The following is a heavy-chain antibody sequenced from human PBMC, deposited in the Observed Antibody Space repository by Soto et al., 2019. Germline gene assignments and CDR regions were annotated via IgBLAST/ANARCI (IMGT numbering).Heavy chain of an antibody. D-gene: IGHD2-2*01. CDR3: ARSIVTHSAMFDH. CDR2: IYRTGHT. Sequence: SETLSLTCAMSGGSVNRGGYSWSWIRQTPGKGLEWLAYIYRTGHTIYNPSLNSRATISLDEPNNQFSLHLTSVTAADTAVYYCARSIVTHSAMFDHWGQGLLIT. V-gene: IGHV4-30-2*01. CDR1: GGSVNRGGYS. J-gene: IGHJ5*02.